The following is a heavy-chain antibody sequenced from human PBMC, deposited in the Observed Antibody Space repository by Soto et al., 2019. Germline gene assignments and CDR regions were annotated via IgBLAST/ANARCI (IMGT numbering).Heavy chain of an antibody. CDR3: ARLSDFWSGYHDY. V-gene: IGHV4-39*01. CDR2: IYYSGST. Sequence: SETLSLTCTVSGGSISSSSYYWGWIRQPPGKGLEWIGSIYYSGSTYYNPSLKSRVTISVDTSKNQFSLKLSSATAADTAVYYCARLSDFWSGYHDYWGQGTLVTVSS. J-gene: IGHJ4*02. D-gene: IGHD3-3*01. CDR1: GGSISSSSYY.